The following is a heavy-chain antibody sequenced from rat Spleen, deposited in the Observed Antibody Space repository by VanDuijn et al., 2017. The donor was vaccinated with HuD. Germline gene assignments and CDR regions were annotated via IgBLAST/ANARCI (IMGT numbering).Heavy chain of an antibody. J-gene: IGHJ4*01. CDR2: ISYEGSST. CDR3: ARHYGGYSEYVMDA. Sequence: EVQLVESGGGLVQPGRSLKLSCAASGFTFSNYYMAWVRQAPKKGLEWVASISYEGSSTYYGDSVRARFTISRDNAKSTLYLQVDSLKSEDTATYYCARHYGGYSEYVMDAWGQGASVTVSS. CDR1: GFTFSNYY. V-gene: IGHV5-22*01. D-gene: IGHD1-11*01.